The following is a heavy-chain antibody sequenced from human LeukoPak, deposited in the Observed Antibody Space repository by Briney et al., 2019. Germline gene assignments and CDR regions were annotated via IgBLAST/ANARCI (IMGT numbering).Heavy chain of an antibody. CDR2: INPSGGTT. CDR3: TRVGVPYYGDSGVL. V-gene: IGHV1-46*01. D-gene: IGHD4-17*01. CDR1: GYTFSSYY. J-gene: IGHJ2*01. Sequence: ASVKVSCKASGYTFSSYYMHWVRQAPGQGLEWMGVINPSGGTTTYAQKFQGRVTMTRDTSTSTVYMEVSSLRSEDTAVYYCTRVGVPYYGDSGVLWGRGTLVTVSS.